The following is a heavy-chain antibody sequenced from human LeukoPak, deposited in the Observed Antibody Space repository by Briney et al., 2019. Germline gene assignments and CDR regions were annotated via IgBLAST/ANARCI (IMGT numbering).Heavy chain of an antibody. D-gene: IGHD2-2*01. CDR1: GGSFSGYY. Sequence: PSETLSLTCAVYGGSFSGYYWSWIRQPPGKGLEWIGSIYHSGSTYYNPSLKSRVAISVDTSKNQFSLKLSSVTAADTAVYYCARLAAYCSSTSCYVRDLDYWGQGTLVTVSS. V-gene: IGHV4-34*01. J-gene: IGHJ4*02. CDR2: IYHSGST. CDR3: ARLAAYCSSTSCYVRDLDY.